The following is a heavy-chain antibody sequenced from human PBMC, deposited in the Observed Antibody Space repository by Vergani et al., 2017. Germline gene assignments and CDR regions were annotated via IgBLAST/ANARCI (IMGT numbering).Heavy chain of an antibody. CDR3: AKDIGSYGDYYYFDY. J-gene: IGHJ4*02. CDR2: ISGDGGST. CDR1: GFTIGDYA. D-gene: IGHD4-17*01. Sequence: EVQLVESGGGVVQPGGSLRLSCAASGFTIGDYAMHWVRQAPGKGLEWVSLISGDGGSTYYADSVKGRFTISRDNSKNSLYLQMNSLRTEDTALYYCAKDIGSYGDYYYFDYWGQGTLVTVSS. V-gene: IGHV3-43*02.